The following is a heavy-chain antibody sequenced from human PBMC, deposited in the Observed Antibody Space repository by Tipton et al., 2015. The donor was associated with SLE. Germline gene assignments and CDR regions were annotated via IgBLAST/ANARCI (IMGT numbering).Heavy chain of an antibody. CDR1: GGSISPYY. J-gene: IGHJ6*03. V-gene: IGHV4-59*12. D-gene: IGHD2-2*01. CDR2: VYYSGST. CDR3: ARGQCTSCYYYYMDV. Sequence: TLSLTCTVPGGSISPYYWSWVRQPPGKGLEWIGYVYYSGSTMYNSSLRSRVTMAVDTSKNQFPLKLSSVTAADTAVYYCARGQCTSCYYYYMDVWGKGTTVTVSS.